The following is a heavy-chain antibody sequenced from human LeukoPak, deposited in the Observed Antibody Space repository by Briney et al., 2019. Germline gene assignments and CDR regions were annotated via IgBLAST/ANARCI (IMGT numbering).Heavy chain of an antibody. J-gene: IGHJ6*03. D-gene: IGHD2-15*01. CDR2: ISASGGAT. CDR1: GFTISSHA. V-gene: IGHV3-23*01. Sequence: GGSRRLSCAVSGFTISSHAMSWVRQAPGKGLEWVSCISASGGATWYGDSVQGRFTISRDNSKNTVFLQMNDLRADDTAIYYCAKDGHATYHYCYMDVWGKGTMITVSS. CDR3: AKDGHATYHYCYMDV.